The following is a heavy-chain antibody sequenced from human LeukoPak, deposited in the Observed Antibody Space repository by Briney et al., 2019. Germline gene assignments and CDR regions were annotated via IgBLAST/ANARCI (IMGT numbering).Heavy chain of an antibody. CDR2: ISSSGIYI. J-gene: IGHJ4*02. V-gene: IGHV3-21*01. D-gene: IGHD2-2*03. CDR1: GFTFSTYS. CDR3: ARAPGYCSSTGCYADFDY. Sequence: PGGSLRLSCAASGFTFSTYSMNWVRQAPGKGLEWVSSISSSGIYIHYADSVKGRFTISRDNAKNSLYLQMNSLRAEDTAVYYCARAPGYCSSTGCYADFDYWGQGTLVTVSS.